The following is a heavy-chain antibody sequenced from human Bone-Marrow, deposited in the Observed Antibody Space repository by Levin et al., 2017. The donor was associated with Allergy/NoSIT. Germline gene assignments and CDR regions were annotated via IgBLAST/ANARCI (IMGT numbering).Heavy chain of an antibody. CDR3: ARNSGYDDYYYYGMDV. Sequence: LSLTCAASGFTFSSYAMHWVRQAPGKGLEWVAVISYDGSNKYYADSVKGRFTISRDNSKNTLYLQMNSLRAEDTAVYYCARNSGYDDYYYYGMDVWGQGTTVTVSS. CDR1: GFTFSSYA. CDR2: ISYDGSNK. J-gene: IGHJ6*02. V-gene: IGHV3-30-3*01. D-gene: IGHD5-12*01.